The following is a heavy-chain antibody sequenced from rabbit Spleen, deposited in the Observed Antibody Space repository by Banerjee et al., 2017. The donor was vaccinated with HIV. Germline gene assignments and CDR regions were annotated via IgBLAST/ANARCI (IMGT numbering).Heavy chain of an antibody. CDR3: ARDTSSSFSSYGMDL. V-gene: IGHV1S40*01. Sequence: QSLEESGGDLVKPGASLTLTCTASGVSFTISSYMCWVRQAPGKGLGWIACIDTGSSGFTYFATWAKGRFTCSKTSSTTVTLQMTRLTAADTATYFCARDTSSSFSSYGMDLWGQGTLVTVS. J-gene: IGHJ6*01. CDR1: GVSFTISSY. CDR2: IDTGSSGFT. D-gene: IGHD1-1*01.